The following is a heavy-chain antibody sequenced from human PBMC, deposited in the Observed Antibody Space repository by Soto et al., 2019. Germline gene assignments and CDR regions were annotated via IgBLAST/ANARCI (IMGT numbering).Heavy chain of an antibody. CDR2: ISGSGGST. V-gene: IGHV3-23*01. D-gene: IGHD6-19*01. CDR3: SRRTSGWYFDY. Sequence: EVQLLESGGGLVQPRGSLRLSCAASGFTFSSYAMSWVRQAPGKGLEWVSVISGSGGSTYYADSVKGRFAISRDNSKNTLYLQMNSLRAEDMAVYYCSRRTSGWYFDYWGQGTLVTVSS. J-gene: IGHJ4*02. CDR1: GFTFSSYA.